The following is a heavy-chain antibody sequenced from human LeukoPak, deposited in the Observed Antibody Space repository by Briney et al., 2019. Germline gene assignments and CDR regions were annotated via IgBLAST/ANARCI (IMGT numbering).Heavy chain of an antibody. V-gene: IGHV3-20*04. Sequence: PGGSLRLSCAASGFTFDDYGMSWVRQAPGKGLEWVSGINWNGGSTGYADSVKGRFTISRDNARNSLYLQMNSLRGDDTAVYYCATWAGTATGFSGPFDYWSQGTPVTVSS. CDR2: INWNGGST. J-gene: IGHJ4*02. CDR3: ATWAGTATGFSGPFDY. CDR1: GFTFDDYG. D-gene: IGHD6-13*01.